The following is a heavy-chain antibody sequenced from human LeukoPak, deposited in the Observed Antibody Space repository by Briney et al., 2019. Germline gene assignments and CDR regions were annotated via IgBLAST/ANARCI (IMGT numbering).Heavy chain of an antibody. CDR2: INPNSGGT. V-gene: IGHV1-2*02. Sequence: ASVKVSCKASGYIFTGYYMHWVRQAPGQGLEWMGWINPNSGGTNYAQSFQDRVTLTRDTSTNTAYLELRSLRSDDTAIIYCATATQPRGYFLHWGQGTLVTVSS. D-gene: IGHD2-2*01. J-gene: IGHJ1*01. CDR3: ATATQPRGYFLH. CDR1: GYIFTGYY.